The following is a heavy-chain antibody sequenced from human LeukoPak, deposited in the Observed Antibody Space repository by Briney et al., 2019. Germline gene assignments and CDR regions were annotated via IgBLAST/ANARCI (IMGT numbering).Heavy chain of an antibody. CDR2: TYYRSKWYN. CDR3: ATGNYHFDQ. J-gene: IGHJ4*02. Sequence: SQTLSLTCAISGDSVSSNSAAWNWIRQSPSRGLEWLGRTYYRSKWYNDHAESVKSRITINPDTSKNQYTLELTSVTPEGTAMYFCATGNYHFDQWGQGTLVTVSP. CDR1: GDSVSSNSAA. V-gene: IGHV6-1*01. D-gene: IGHD1-1*01.